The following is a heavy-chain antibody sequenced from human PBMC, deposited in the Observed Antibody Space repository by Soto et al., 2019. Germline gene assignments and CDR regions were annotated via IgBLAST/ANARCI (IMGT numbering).Heavy chain of an antibody. V-gene: IGHV4-59*08. Sequence: SETLSLTCTVSGGSIRSYYWSWIRQPPGKGLEWIGYIYYSGSTNYNPSLKSRVTISVDTSKNQFSLKLSSVTAADTAVYYCARQVYSSGWNFDYWGQGTLVTVSS. CDR3: ARQVYSSGWNFDY. CDR2: IYYSGST. CDR1: GGSIRSYY. J-gene: IGHJ4*02. D-gene: IGHD6-19*01.